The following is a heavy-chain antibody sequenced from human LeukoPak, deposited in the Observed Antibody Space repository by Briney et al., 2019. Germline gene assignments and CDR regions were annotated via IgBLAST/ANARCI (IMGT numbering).Heavy chain of an antibody. CDR1: GLTLSNYA. D-gene: IGHD5-12*01. CDR3: AKDPYRASSGLVDY. CDR2: ISGSGGTT. J-gene: IGHJ4*02. V-gene: IGHV3-23*01. Sequence: GGSLRLSCATSGLTLSNYAVSWVRQAPGKGLEWVSSISGSGGTTYYADSVKGRFTISRDNSKNTLYLQMNSLRAEDTAVYYCAKDPYRASSGLVDYWGQGTLVTVSS.